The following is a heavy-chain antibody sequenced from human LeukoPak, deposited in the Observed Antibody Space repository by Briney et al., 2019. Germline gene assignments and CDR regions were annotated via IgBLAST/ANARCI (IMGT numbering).Heavy chain of an antibody. J-gene: IGHJ6*02. CDR1: GYTFTSYG. D-gene: IGHD3-10*01. CDR3: FREDYYHYGMDV. Sequence: EASVKVSCKASGYTFTSYGISWVRQAPGQGLEWMGMINLSGGSTSYAQKFQGRVTMTRDTSTSTVYLELSSLRSEDTAVYFCFREDYYHYGMDVWGQGTTVTVFS. CDR2: INLSGGST. V-gene: IGHV1-46*01.